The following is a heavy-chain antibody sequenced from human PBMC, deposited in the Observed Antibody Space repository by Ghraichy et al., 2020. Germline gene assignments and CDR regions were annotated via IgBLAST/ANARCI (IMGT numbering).Heavy chain of an antibody. D-gene: IGHD2-15*01. CDR2: INPNSGGT. V-gene: IGHV1-2*02. CDR3: AKALLFCSGGGCLPLHPFDF. Sequence: ASVKVSCKASGYTFTGYYIHWVRQAPGQGLEWMGWINPNSGGTNYVQKFQGRVTMTRDTSISTAYMELSSLRSDDTAVYYCAKALLFCSGGGCLPLHPFDFWGQGTLVTVSS. J-gene: IGHJ4*02. CDR1: GYTFTGYY.